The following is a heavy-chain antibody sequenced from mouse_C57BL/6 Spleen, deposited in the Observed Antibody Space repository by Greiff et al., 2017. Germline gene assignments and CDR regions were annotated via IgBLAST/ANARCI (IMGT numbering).Heavy chain of an antibody. CDR2: ISSGSSTI. D-gene: IGHD1-1*01. CDR3: AGLGTTVVARYWYFGV. V-gene: IGHV5-17*01. CDR1: GFTFSDYG. J-gene: IGHJ1*03. Sequence: EVQRVESGGGLVKPGGSLKLSCAASGFTFSDYGMHWVRQAPEKGLEWVAYISSGSSTIYYAATVKGRFTISRDNAKNTLFRQITSLSSEDTAMYYCAGLGTTVVARYWYFGVWGTGTTVTVSS.